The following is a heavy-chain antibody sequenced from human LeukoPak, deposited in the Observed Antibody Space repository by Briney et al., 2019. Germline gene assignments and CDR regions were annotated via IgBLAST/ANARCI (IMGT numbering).Heavy chain of an antibody. J-gene: IGHJ4*02. CDR3: AKDRNYYGSGLPAGCFDY. V-gene: IGHV3-30*18. Sequence: GGSLRLSCAASGFTFSSYGMHWVRQAPGKGLEWVAVISYDGSNKYYADSVKGRFTISRDNSKNTLYLQMNSLRAEDTAVYYCAKDRNYYGSGLPAGCFDYWGQGTLVTVSS. CDR2: ISYDGSNK. D-gene: IGHD3-10*01. CDR1: GFTFSSYG.